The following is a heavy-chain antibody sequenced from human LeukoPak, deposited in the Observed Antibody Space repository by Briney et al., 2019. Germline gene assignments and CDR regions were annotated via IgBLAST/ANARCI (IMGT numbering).Heavy chain of an antibody. Sequence: SETLSLTGSVSGDSVTSYYWNWIRQPAGKGLEWIGYVSSEGTTNYTPSLRSRVIMSVDTTNNHISLNLTSLTAADTAIYYCVTLDRSGVDASYIYWGRGTMVTVSS. CDR1: GDSVTSYY. V-gene: IGHV4-59*04. CDR2: VSSEGTT. J-gene: IGHJ4*02. D-gene: IGHD2-15*01. CDR3: VTLDRSGVDASYIY.